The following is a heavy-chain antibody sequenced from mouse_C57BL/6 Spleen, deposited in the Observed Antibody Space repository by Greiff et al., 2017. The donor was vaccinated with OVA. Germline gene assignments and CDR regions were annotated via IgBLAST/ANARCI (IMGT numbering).Heavy chain of an antibody. D-gene: IGHD4-1*01. CDR1: GYTFTSYW. Sequence: VQLQQPGAELVMPGASVKLSCKASGYTFTSYWMHWVKQRPGQGLEWIGEIDPSDSYTNYNQKFKGKSTLTVDKSSSTAYMQLSSLTSEDSAVYYCARSELGRAAWFAYWGQGTLVTVSA. J-gene: IGHJ3*01. V-gene: IGHV1-69*01. CDR3: ARSELGRAAWFAY. CDR2: IDPSDSYT.